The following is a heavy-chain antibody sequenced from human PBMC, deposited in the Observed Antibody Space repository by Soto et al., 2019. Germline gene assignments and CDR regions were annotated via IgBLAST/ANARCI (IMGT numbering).Heavy chain of an antibody. CDR1: GGTFSSYA. D-gene: IGHD3-22*01. Sequence: ASVKVSCKASGGTFSSYAISWVRQAPGQGLEWIGGIIPIFGTANYAQKFQGRVTITADESTSTAYMELSSLRSEDTAVYYCARGVEEEAYYYDSSGPTRGFDPWGQGTMVTVYS. V-gene: IGHV1-69*13. CDR2: IIPIFGTA. CDR3: ARGVEEEAYYYDSSGPTRGFDP. J-gene: IGHJ5*02.